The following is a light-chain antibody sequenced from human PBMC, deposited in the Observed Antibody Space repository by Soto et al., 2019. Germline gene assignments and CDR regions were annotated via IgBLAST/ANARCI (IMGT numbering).Light chain of an antibody. CDR1: PSIGTY. Sequence: DIQMTQSPSSLSASVGDRVTITCRASPSIGTYLNWYQHKLGKAPKLLIYAASSLQGGVPSRFTGSGSGTYFTLTINSLQPEDFASDFYQHNYSIPSTIGQGTRLEIK. V-gene: IGKV1-39*01. CDR2: AAS. J-gene: IGKJ5*01. CDR3: QHNYSIPST.